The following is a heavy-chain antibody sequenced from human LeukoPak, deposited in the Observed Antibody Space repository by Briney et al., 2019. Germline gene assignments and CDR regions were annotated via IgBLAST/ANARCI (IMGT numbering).Heavy chain of an antibody. CDR2: TSSSGTSK. D-gene: IGHD2-21*02. V-gene: IGHV3-48*03. CDR3: VRVSSTIVTANYWYLDH. CDR1: GFTFSNYE. J-gene: IGHJ2*01. Sequence: PGGSLRLSCAASGFTFSNYEMDWVRQAPGKGLEWVSSTSSSGTSKYYADSVKGRFGISRDNAKNSLFLQMNSLRADDTAVYYCVRVSSTIVTANYWYLDHWGRGTLVTVSS.